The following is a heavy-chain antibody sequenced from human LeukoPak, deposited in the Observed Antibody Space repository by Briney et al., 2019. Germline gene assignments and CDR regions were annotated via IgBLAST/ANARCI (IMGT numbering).Heavy chain of an antibody. CDR2: ISPDGSST. D-gene: IGHD2-2*01. V-gene: IGHV3-74*01. Sequence: GGSLRLSCAASGFTFSIYWMHWVRQVPGKGLVWVSRISPDGSSTNYADSVKGRFAISRDNAKNTVYLQMNSLRAEDTAMYYCARDGVQRPSEYWGQGTLVTVSS. CDR3: ARDGVQRPSEY. J-gene: IGHJ4*02. CDR1: GFTFSIYW.